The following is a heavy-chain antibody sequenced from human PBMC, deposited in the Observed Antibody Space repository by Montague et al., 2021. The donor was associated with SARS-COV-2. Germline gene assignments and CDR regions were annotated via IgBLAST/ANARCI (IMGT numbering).Heavy chain of an antibody. D-gene: IGHD6-19*01. CDR3: ARDNLERSSGWYDGFDY. CDR2: ISYDENNE. J-gene: IGHJ4*02. V-gene: IGHV3-30-3*01. Sequence: SRRLSCAASGFTFSTYTMHWVRQAPGKGLEWVALISYDENNEYYADSVKGRFTISRDNSKNTLFLQMNSLRAEDTAVYYCARDNLERSSGWYDGFDYWGQGTLLAVSS. CDR1: GFTFSTYT.